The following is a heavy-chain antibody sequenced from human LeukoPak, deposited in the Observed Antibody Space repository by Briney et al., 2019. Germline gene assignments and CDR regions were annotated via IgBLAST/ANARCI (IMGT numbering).Heavy chain of an antibody. CDR1: GGSVSNGNFY. J-gene: IGHJ6*02. Sequence: PSETLSLTCTVYGGSVSNGNFYWSWLRQPPGRGLEWIGEIDHRESTTYNPSLKSRVTISVDTSKNQFSLKLNSVTAADTAVYYCASRMYYYYGMDVWGQGTTVIVSS. CDR3: ASRMYYYYGMDV. CDR2: IDHREST. V-gene: IGHV4-61*01.